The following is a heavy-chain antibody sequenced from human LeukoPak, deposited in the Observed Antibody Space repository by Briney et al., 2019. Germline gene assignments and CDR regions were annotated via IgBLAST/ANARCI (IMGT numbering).Heavy chain of an antibody. V-gene: IGHV7-4-1*02. Sequence: GASVKVSCKAFGYTFTSYAMNWVRQAPGQGLEWMGWINTNTGNPTYAQGFTGRFVFSLDTSVSTAYLQISSLKAEDTAVYYCASPKKRDDVYSSGWDEDAFDIWGQGTMVTVSS. CDR2: INTNTGNP. D-gene: IGHD6-19*01. J-gene: IGHJ3*02. CDR3: ASPKKRDDVYSSGWDEDAFDI. CDR1: GYTFTSYA.